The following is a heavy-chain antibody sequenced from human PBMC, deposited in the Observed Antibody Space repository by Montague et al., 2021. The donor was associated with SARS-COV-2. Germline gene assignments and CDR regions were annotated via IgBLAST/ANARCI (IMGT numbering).Heavy chain of an antibody. CDR3: TRDAFTMIGDGFNI. CDR1: GFTFSTYT. CDR2: ITASGIYI. J-gene: IGHJ3*02. V-gene: IGHV3-21*01. D-gene: IGHD3-22*01. Sequence: SLRLSCAASGFTFSTYTMNWVRQAPGQGLEWVSSITASGIYIYYADSVKGRFTISRDNAKNSLYLQMNSLRAEDTAVYYCTRDAFTMIGDGFNIWGQGTKVTVSS.